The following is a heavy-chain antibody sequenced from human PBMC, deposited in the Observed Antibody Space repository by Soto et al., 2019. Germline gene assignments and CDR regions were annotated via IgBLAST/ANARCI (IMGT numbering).Heavy chain of an antibody. CDR3: AKGLRYYDSSGYYPILDECFQH. D-gene: IGHD3-22*01. Sequence: GGSLRLSCAASGFTFSSYAMSWVRQAPGKGLEWVSAISGSGGSTYYADSVKGRFTISRDNSKNTLYLQMNSLRAEDTAVYYCAKGLRYYDSSGYYPILDECFQHWGQGTLVTVSS. J-gene: IGHJ1*01. CDR2: ISGSGGST. CDR1: GFTFSSYA. V-gene: IGHV3-23*01.